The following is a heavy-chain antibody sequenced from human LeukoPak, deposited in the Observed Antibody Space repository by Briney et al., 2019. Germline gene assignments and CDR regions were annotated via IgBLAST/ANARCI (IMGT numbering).Heavy chain of an antibody. Sequence: GGSLRLSCAASGFTFSSYWMSWVRQAPGKGLEWVANIKQDGSEKYYVDSVRGRFTISRDNAKNSLYLQMNSLRAEDTAVYYCARGWAGSDHYYYGMDVWGQGTTVTVSS. CDR1: GFTFSSYW. J-gene: IGHJ6*02. V-gene: IGHV3-7*01. D-gene: IGHD6-19*01. CDR3: ARGWAGSDHYYYGMDV. CDR2: IKQDGSEK.